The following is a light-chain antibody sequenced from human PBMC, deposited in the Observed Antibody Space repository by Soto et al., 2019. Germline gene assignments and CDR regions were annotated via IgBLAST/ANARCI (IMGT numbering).Light chain of an antibody. CDR2: EVS. CDR1: SSDVGGYNY. Sequence: QSALTQPASVSGSPGQSITISCTGTSSDVGGYNYVSWYQQHPGKAPKLMIYEVSNRPSGVSNRFSGSNSGNTASLTISGLQAEDEADYYCSSYTSSSTPTVVFGGGTKLTVL. J-gene: IGLJ2*01. CDR3: SSYTSSSTPTVV. V-gene: IGLV2-14*01.